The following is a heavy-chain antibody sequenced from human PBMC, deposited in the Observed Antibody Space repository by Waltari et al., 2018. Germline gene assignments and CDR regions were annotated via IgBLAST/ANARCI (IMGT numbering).Heavy chain of an antibody. J-gene: IGHJ4*02. V-gene: IGHV4-39*01. Sequence: QLQLQASGPRLVKPSETLSLTCTVSGGSIDSGSSYWGWIRQAPGQGLEWIGNIYHSGGTYYNPSLESRVNMSVETSNNQFSLLLKSVTAADTALYYCARRADYGLDFDSWGQGTLVAVSS. CDR3: ARRADYGLDFDS. CDR1: GGSIDSGSSY. D-gene: IGHD4-17*01. CDR2: IYHSGGT.